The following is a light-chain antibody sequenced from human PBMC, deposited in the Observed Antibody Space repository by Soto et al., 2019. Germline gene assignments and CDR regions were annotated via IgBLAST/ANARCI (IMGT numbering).Light chain of an antibody. CDR2: AAS. CDR1: QTISNF. J-gene: IGKJ2*01. CDR3: QQSYIAPRM. Sequence: DIQMTQSPSSLSASVGDRVTITCRASQTISNFLNWYQQKPGKAPDLLIYAASSLHSGVPSRFSGSGSGTDFALTITSLQPEDFAFYYCQQSYIAPRMFGEGTKLEIK. V-gene: IGKV1-39*01.